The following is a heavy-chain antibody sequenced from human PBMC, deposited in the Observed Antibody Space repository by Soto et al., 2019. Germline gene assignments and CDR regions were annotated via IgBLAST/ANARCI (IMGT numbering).Heavy chain of an antibody. Sequence: SVKVYCKASEGTFSSYTLSWVRQAPGQGLQWIGRIIPILAIANYAQKFQGRLTIPADKSTSTAYMELSSLRSEDTAVYYCARDLDSGVAFDIWGQGTMVTVSS. J-gene: IGHJ3*02. CDR3: ARDLDSGVAFDI. CDR2: IIPILAIA. CDR1: EGTFSSYT. V-gene: IGHV1-69*04. D-gene: IGHD5-12*01.